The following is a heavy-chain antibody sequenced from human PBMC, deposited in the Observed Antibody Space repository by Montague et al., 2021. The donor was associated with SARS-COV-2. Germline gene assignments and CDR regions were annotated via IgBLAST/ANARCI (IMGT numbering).Heavy chain of an antibody. CDR3: AKAPPQTYYDFWSGYTDPLFNGNYYYYYGMDV. CDR1: GFTFSSYA. Sequence: YLRLSCAASGFTFSSYAMSWVRQAPGKGLEWVSAISGSGGSTYYADSVKGRFTISRDNSKNTLYLQMNSLRAEDTAVYYCAKAPPQTYYDFWSGYTDPLFNGNYYYYYGMDVWGQGTTVTVSS. V-gene: IGHV3-23*01. J-gene: IGHJ6*02. D-gene: IGHD3-3*01. CDR2: ISGSGGST.